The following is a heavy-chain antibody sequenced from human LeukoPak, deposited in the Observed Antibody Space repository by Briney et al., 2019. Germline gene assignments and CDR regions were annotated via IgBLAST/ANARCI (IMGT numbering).Heavy chain of an antibody. CDR1: GGSISSYY. CDR3: ARHSPTNYDFWSGSYYYYYMDV. J-gene: IGHJ6*03. D-gene: IGHD3-3*01. V-gene: IGHV4-4*09. Sequence: SETLSLTCTVSGGSISSYYWSWIRQPPGKGLEWIGYIYTSGSTNYNPSLKSRVTISVDTSKNQFSLKLSSVTAADTAVYYCARHSPTNYDFWSGSYYYYYMDVWGKGTTVTVSS. CDR2: IYTSGST.